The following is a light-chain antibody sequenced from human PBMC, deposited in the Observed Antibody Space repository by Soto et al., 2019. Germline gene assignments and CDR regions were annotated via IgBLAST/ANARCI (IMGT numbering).Light chain of an antibody. V-gene: IGLV1-40*01. CDR3: QSYDSSLSGSV. CDR1: SSNIGAGYD. J-gene: IGLJ2*01. Sequence: QSLLTQPPSVSGAPGQRVTISCTGSSSNIGAGYDVHWYQQLPGTAPKLLIYGNNNRPSGVLDRFSGSKSGTSASLAITGLQAEDEADYYCQSYDSSLSGSVFGGGTKLTVL. CDR2: GNN.